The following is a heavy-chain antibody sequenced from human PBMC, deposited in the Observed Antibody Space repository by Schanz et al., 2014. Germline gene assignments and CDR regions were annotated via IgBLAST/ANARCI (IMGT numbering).Heavy chain of an antibody. J-gene: IGHJ4*02. CDR3: ARDGDFDY. Sequence: QAQLVESGGGVVQPGRSLRLSCAASGFAFRSYAMHWVRQAPGKGLEWAAIIWYDGSNKYYADSVKGRFTISRDNSKNTLFLQMSSLRAEDTAVYYCARDGDFDYWGQGTLVTVSS. CDR2: IWYDGSNK. V-gene: IGHV3-33*08. CDR1: GFAFRSYA.